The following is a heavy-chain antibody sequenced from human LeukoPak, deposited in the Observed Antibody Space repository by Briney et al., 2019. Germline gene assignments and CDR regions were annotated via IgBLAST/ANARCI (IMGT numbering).Heavy chain of an antibody. Sequence: SETLSLTCTVSGGSISSYYWSWIRQPPGKGLEWIGYIYYSGSTNYNPSLKSRVTISVDTSKNQFSLKLSSVTAADTAVYYCARRMSIAARPELGYWGQGTLVTVSS. D-gene: IGHD6-6*01. J-gene: IGHJ4*02. CDR1: GGSISSYY. V-gene: IGHV4-59*01. CDR2: IYYSGST. CDR3: ARRMSIAARPELGY.